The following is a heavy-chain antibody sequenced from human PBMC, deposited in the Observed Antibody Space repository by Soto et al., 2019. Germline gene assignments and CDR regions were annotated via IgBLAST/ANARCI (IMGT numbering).Heavy chain of an antibody. CDR2: ISYDGSNK. J-gene: IGHJ6*02. CDR1: GFTFSSYG. Sequence: GGSLRLSCAASGFTFSSYGMHWVRQAPGKGLEWVAVISYDGSNKYYADSVKGRFTISRDNSKNTLYLQMNSLRAEDTAVYYCAKEGGSYDRWNYYYYGMDVWGQGTTVTVSS. D-gene: IGHD1-26*01. CDR3: AKEGGSYDRWNYYYYGMDV. V-gene: IGHV3-30*18.